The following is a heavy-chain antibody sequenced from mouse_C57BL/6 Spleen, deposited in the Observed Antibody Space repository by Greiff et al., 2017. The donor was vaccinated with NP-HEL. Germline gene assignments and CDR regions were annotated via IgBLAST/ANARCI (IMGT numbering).Heavy chain of an antibody. CDR3: ARHEYYYGSIQAWFAY. CDR1: GYTFTEYT. D-gene: IGHD1-1*01. CDR2: FYPGSGSI. Sequence: VQLQQSGAELVKPGASVKLSCKASGYTFTEYTIHWVKQRSGQGLEWIGWFYPGSGSIKYNEKFKDKATLTADKSSSTVYMELSRLTSEDSAVYLCARHEYYYGSIQAWFAYWGQGTLVTVSA. J-gene: IGHJ3*01. V-gene: IGHV1-62-2*01.